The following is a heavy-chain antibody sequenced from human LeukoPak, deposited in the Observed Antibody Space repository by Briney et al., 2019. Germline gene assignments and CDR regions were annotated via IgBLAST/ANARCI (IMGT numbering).Heavy chain of an antibody. D-gene: IGHD3-22*01. CDR3: ARGHFDSSGSSNPLDS. Sequence: MSSETLSLTCNVSGASISSYYWSWIRQPPGKGLEWIGYIHASGSTNSSPSLKSRVTMSVDTSKNEFSLKLTSVTAADTALYYCARGHFDSSGSSNPLDSWGQGTLVTVSS. V-gene: IGHV4-4*09. CDR1: GASISSYY. J-gene: IGHJ4*02. CDR2: IHASGST.